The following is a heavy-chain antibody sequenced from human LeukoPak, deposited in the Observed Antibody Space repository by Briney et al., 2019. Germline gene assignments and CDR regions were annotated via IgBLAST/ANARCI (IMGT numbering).Heavy chain of an antibody. CDR2: ISGSGGST. Sequence: GGSLRLSCAASGFTFSSYAMSWVRQAPGKGLEWVSAISGSGGSTYYADSVKGRFTISRDNSKNTLYLQMHSLRAEDTAVYYCAKDVSPYCSSTSCLVYWGQGTLVTVSS. CDR1: GFTFSSYA. V-gene: IGHV3-23*01. CDR3: AKDVSPYCSSTSCLVY. D-gene: IGHD2-2*01. J-gene: IGHJ4*02.